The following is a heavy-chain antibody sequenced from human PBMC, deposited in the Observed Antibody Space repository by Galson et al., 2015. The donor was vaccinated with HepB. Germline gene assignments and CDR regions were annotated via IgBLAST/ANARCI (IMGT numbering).Heavy chain of an antibody. Sequence: SETLSLTCTASGGSISSSSYYWGWIRQPPGKGLEWIGSIYYSGSTYYNPSLKSRVTISVDTSKNQFSLKLSSVTAADTAVYYCARGKGSSGWLPCDWFDPWGQGTLVTVSS. CDR2: IYYSGST. CDR3: ARGKGSSGWLPCDWFDP. CDR1: GGSISSSSYY. J-gene: IGHJ5*02. D-gene: IGHD6-19*01. V-gene: IGHV4-39*07.